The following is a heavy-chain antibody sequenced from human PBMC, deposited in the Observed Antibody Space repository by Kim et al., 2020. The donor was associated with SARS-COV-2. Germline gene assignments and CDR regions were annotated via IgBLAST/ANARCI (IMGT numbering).Heavy chain of an antibody. J-gene: IGHJ4*02. Sequence: YSAAAVKGGLTISRDDSKNTVYLQMNSLRAEDTAVYFCAREPSTYFDYWGQGTLVTVSS. V-gene: IGHV3-66*01. CDR3: AREPSTYFDY.